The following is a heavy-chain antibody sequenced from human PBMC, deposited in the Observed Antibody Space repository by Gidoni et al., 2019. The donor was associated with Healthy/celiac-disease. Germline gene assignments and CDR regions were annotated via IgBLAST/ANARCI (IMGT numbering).Heavy chain of an antibody. D-gene: IGHD4-17*01. CDR1: GDSISSGDYY. J-gene: IGHJ6*02. Sequence: QVQLRESAPGLVKPSQTLSLTRTAPGDSISSGDYYSRWIRRPPGNGLEWIGYIYYSASTYYNPSLKSRVTITVSTSKNQFTLKLSAVITADTAVYYCARGVGYGDYVAKGIYYGMDVWGQGTTVTVSS. V-gene: IGHV4-30-4*01. CDR2: IYYSAST. CDR3: ARGVGYGDYVAKGIYYGMDV.